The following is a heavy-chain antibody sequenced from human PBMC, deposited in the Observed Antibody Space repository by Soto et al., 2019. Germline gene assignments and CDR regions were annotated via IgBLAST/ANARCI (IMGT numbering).Heavy chain of an antibody. V-gene: IGHV3-30*18. Sequence: QVQLVESGGGVVQPGRSLRLSCAASGFTFSSYGMHWVRQAPGKGLEWVAVISYDGSNKYYADSVKGRFTISRDNSKNTLYLQMNSLRAEDTDVYYCAKEFVGARATRWITVDYYYYGMDVWGQGTTVTVSS. D-gene: IGHD1-26*01. CDR3: AKEFVGARATRWITVDYYYYGMDV. CDR2: ISYDGSNK. J-gene: IGHJ6*02. CDR1: GFTFSSYG.